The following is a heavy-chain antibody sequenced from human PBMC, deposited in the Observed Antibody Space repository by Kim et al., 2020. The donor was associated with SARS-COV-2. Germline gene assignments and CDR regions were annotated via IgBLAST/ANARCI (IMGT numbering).Heavy chain of an antibody. CDR3: AKAIATYPPIEH. D-gene: IGHD2-21*01. V-gene: IGHV3-23*01. J-gene: IGHJ1*01. Sequence: HHAATLQARFTLSRNTSQNTLYLQMNSVGADDTAVYYCAKAIATYPPIEHWGQGTLVTVSS.